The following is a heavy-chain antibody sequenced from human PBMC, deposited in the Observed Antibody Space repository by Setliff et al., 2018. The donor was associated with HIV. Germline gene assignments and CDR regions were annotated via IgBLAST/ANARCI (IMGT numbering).Heavy chain of an antibody. V-gene: IGHV4-59*01. CDR3: ASWHGGQEAFEV. CDR1: GGSISSYY. CDR2: IYYSGST. D-gene: IGHD3-16*01. Sequence: SETLSLTCTVSGGSISSYYWSWIRQPPGKGLEWIGYIYYSGSTNYNPSLKSRITISVDTSKNQFSLKLSSVTAADTAVYYCASWHGGQEAFEVWGQGTKVTVSS. J-gene: IGHJ3*01.